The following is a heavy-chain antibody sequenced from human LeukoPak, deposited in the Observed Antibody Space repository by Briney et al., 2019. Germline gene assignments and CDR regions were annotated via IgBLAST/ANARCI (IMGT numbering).Heavy chain of an antibody. CDR3: ARFHHYYGSGRFDY. Sequence: SVKVSCKASGGTFSSYAISWVRQAPGQGLEWMGRIIPIFGTANYAQKFQGRVTITPDESTSTAYMELSSLRSEDTAVYYCARFHHYYGSGRFDYWGQGTLVTVSS. V-gene: IGHV1-69*13. CDR1: GGTFSSYA. J-gene: IGHJ4*02. D-gene: IGHD3-10*01. CDR2: IIPIFGTA.